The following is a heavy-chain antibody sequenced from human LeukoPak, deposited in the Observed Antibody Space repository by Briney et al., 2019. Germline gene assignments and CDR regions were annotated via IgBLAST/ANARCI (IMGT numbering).Heavy chain of an antibody. Sequence: GGSLRLSCAPSGFTLSTYGMHWVRQAPGKGLEWVAFIRFDGNSKFYGDSVKGRFSVSRDTSKNTLYLQMNSPRTEDTAVYYCAKDLSRGNYPIAFDIWGQGTMVTVSS. J-gene: IGHJ3*02. CDR1: GFTLSTYG. CDR3: AKDLSRGNYPIAFDI. V-gene: IGHV3-30*02. CDR2: IRFDGNSK. D-gene: IGHD3-22*01.